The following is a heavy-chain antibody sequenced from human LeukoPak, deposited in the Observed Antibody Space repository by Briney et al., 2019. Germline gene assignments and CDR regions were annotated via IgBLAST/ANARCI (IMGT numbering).Heavy chain of an antibody. CDR2: VNSNDRP. CDR1: GFNFSNYA. D-gene: IGHD2-15*01. Sequence: PGGSLRLSCAASGFNFSNYAMTWLRQAPGKGLEWVSTVNSNDRPYYADSVKGRFTISKDNSKNTLYLQMNTLRVEDTALYYCAKARAAVVDAAINYWGQGILVTVSP. J-gene: IGHJ4*02. V-gene: IGHV3-23*01. CDR3: AKARAAVVDAAINY.